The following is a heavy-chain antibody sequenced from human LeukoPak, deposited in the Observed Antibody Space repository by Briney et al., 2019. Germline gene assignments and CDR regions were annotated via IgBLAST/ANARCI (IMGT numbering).Heavy chain of an antibody. D-gene: IGHD6-19*01. V-gene: IGHV1-46*01. CDR1: GYTFTSYD. J-gene: IGHJ6*02. CDR2: VHPSTGST. CDR3: AREWGLRLAVNPKGMDV. Sequence: ASVKVSCKASGYTFTSYDIHWVRQAPGQGLEWMGLVHPSTGSTSFTQKFQGRVTMTSDTSTRTVYMELSSLRSEDTAVYYCAREWGLRLAVNPKGMDVWGQGTTVTVSS.